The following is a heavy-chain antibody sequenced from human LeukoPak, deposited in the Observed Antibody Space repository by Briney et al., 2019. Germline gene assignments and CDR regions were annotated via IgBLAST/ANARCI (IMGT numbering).Heavy chain of an antibody. V-gene: IGHV1-2*02. J-gene: IGHJ4*02. Sequence: GASVKVSCKASGYTFTGYYMHWVRQAPGQGLEWMGWINPNSGGTNYAQKFQGRVTMTRDTSISTAYMELSRLRSDDTAVYYCEREGSYSSSAEDFFDYWGQGTLVTVSS. D-gene: IGHD6-6*01. CDR1: GYTFTGYY. CDR2: INPNSGGT. CDR3: EREGSYSSSAEDFFDY.